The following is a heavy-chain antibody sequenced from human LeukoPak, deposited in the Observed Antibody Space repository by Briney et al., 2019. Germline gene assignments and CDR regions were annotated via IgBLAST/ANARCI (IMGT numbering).Heavy chain of an antibody. CDR1: GFTFSSYG. J-gene: IGHJ6*02. D-gene: IGHD2-15*01. Sequence: GRSLRLSCAASGFTFSSYGMHWVCQAPGKGLEWVAVISYDGSNKYYADSVKGRFTISRDNSKNTLYLQMNSLRAEDTAVYYCAKDRGGYCSGGSCYLVSGMDVWGQGTTVTVSS. CDR2: ISYDGSNK. CDR3: AKDRGGYCSGGSCYLVSGMDV. V-gene: IGHV3-30*18.